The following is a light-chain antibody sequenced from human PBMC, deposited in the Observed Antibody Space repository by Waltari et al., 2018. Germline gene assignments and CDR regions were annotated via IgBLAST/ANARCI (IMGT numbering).Light chain of an antibody. CDR2: EGS. CDR1: SRYVGSYNF. J-gene: IGLJ2*01. V-gene: IGLV2-23*01. Sequence: QSALTQPASVSGSPGQSITSSCTGTSRYVGSYNFFSWYQQHPGKDPKLMIYEGSKRPSGVSNRFSGSKSGNTSSLTISGLQAEDEADYYCCSYAGSSTVVFGGGTKLTVL. CDR3: CSYAGSSTVV.